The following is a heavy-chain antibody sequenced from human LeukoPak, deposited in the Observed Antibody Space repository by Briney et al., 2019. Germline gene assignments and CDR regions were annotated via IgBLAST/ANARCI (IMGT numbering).Heavy chain of an antibody. V-gene: IGHV3-30*02. J-gene: IGHJ3*01. D-gene: IGHD5-12*01. CDR3: ANKGRGYSGYVYDVFDF. CDR1: GFTFSSYG. Sequence: GGSLRLSCAASGFTFSSYGMHWVRQAPGKGLEWVAFIRYDGSNKYYADSVKGRFTISRDNAKNSLYLLMNSLRAEDTAVYYCANKGRGYSGYVYDVFDFWGQGTVVTVSS. CDR2: IRYDGSNK.